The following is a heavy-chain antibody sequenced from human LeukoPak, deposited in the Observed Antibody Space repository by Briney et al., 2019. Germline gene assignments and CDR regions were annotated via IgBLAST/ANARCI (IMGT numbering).Heavy chain of an antibody. CDR1: GGSISSSSNY. J-gene: IGHJ4*02. V-gene: IGHV4-39*01. D-gene: IGHD4-17*01. Sequence: SETLSLTCTVPGGSISSSSNYWGWLRQPPGKGLEWIGSIYYSASTYYNPSLKSRVTISVDTSKNQFSLKQSSVTAADTAVYYCARCPTTVTTPRPFDYWGQGTLVTVSS. CDR3: ARCPTTVTTPRPFDY. CDR2: IYYSAST.